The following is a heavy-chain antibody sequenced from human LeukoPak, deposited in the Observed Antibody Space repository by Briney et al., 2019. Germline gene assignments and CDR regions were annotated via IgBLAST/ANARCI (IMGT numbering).Heavy chain of an antibody. CDR3: ARRDYYDSSLDY. CDR1: GGSISSYY. Sequence: KPSETLSLTCTVSGGSISSYYWSWIRQPPGKGLEWIGYIYYSGSTNYNPSLKSRVTISVDTSKNQFSLKLSSVTAADTAVYYCARRDYYDSSLDYWGQGTLVTVSS. J-gene: IGHJ4*02. CDR2: IYYSGST. D-gene: IGHD3-22*01. V-gene: IGHV4-59*08.